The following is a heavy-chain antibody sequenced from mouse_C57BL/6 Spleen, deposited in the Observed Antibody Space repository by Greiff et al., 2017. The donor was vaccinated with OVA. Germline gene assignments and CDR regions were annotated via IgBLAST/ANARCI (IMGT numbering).Heavy chain of an antibody. D-gene: IGHD2-3*01. Sequence: QVQLKQSGAELVRPGASVTLSCKASGYTFTDYEMHWVKQTPVHGLEWIGAIDPETGGTAYNQKFKGKAILTADKSSSTAHMELRSLTSEDSAVYYCTRDGYYGYFDVWGTGTTVTVSS. V-gene: IGHV1-15*01. CDR2: IDPETGGT. J-gene: IGHJ1*03. CDR1: GYTFTDYE. CDR3: TRDGYYGYFDV.